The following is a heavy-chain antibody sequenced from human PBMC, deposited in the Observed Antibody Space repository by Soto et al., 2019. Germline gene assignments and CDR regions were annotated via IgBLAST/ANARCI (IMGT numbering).Heavy chain of an antibody. D-gene: IGHD3-22*01. Sequence: QVQLVQSGAEVKKPGSSVKVSCKASGGTFSSYAISWVRQAPGQGLEWMGGIIPIFGTANYAQKFQGRVTITADESTSTAYMELSSLRSEDTAVYYCAMCHDSSGYYYPPGAFDIWGQGTMVTVSS. CDR3: AMCHDSSGYYYPPGAFDI. CDR2: IIPIFGTA. V-gene: IGHV1-69*12. J-gene: IGHJ3*02. CDR1: GGTFSSYA.